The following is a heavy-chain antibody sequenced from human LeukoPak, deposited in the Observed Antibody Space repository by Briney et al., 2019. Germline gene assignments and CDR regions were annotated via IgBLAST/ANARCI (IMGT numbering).Heavy chain of an antibody. CDR3: AGEPASVIRPYLFDP. J-gene: IGHJ5*02. V-gene: IGHV3-7*01. CDR1: GFTFSSYW. Sequence: GGSLRLSCAASGFTFSSYWMSWVRQAPGKGLEWVANIKQDGSEKYYVDSVKGRFTISRDNAKNSLYLQMNSLRAEDTAVYYCAGEPASVIRPYLFDPWGQGTLVTVSS. CDR2: IKQDGSEK. D-gene: IGHD3-22*01.